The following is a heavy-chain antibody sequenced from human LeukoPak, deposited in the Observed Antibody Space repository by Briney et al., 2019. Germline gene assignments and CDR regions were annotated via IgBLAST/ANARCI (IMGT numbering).Heavy chain of an antibody. V-gene: IGHV3-11*05. Sequence: GGSLRLSCAVSGFTFSDYYMSWIRQAPGKGLEWVSYISSSSSYTNYADSVKGRFTISRDNAKNSLYLQMNSLRAEDTAVYYCERDAYGDYGAFDIWGQGTMVTVSS. CDR1: GFTFSDYY. CDR2: ISSSSSYT. J-gene: IGHJ3*02. CDR3: ERDAYGDYGAFDI. D-gene: IGHD4-17*01.